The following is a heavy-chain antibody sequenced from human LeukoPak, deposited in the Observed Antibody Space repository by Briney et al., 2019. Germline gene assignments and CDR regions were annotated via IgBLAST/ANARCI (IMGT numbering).Heavy chain of an antibody. V-gene: IGHV4-38-2*02. CDR1: GYSISSDYY. D-gene: IGHD3-22*01. Sequence: SETLSLTCTVSGYSISSDYYWGWIRQPPGKGLEWIGTIYHSGSTSYNPSLESRVTMSVDTSKNQFSLKLTSVTAADTAVYYCASEPYYYDSRGYHSWGQGTLVTVSS. CDR2: IYHSGST. J-gene: IGHJ4*02. CDR3: ASEPYYYDSRGYHS.